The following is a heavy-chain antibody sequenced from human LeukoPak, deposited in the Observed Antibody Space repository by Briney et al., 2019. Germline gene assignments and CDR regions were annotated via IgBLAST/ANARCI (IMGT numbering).Heavy chain of an antibody. V-gene: IGHV1-69*05. J-gene: IGHJ6*03. CDR3: ARGGRGDYYYYYMDV. Sequence: SVKVSCKASGGTFSSYAISWVRQAPGQGLEWMGGIIPIFGTANYAQKFQGRVTITTDESTSTAYMELSSLRSEDTAVYYCARGGRGDYYYYYMDVWGKGTTVTVSS. CDR2: IIPIFGTA. D-gene: IGHD3-10*01. CDR1: GGTFSSYA.